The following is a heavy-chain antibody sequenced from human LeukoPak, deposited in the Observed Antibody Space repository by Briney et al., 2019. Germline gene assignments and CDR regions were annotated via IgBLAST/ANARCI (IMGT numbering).Heavy chain of an antibody. Sequence: GALRLSCAASGFTFSSYWMTWVRQAPGKGLEWVANIKQDGSKKNYVDSVKGRFTISRDNAKNSLYLQMNSLRAEDTAVYYCATPLDYYDTSGYHQGGDWGQGTLVTVSS. V-gene: IGHV3-7*03. CDR3: ATPLDYYDTSGYHQGGD. CDR2: IKQDGSKK. CDR1: GFTFSSYW. J-gene: IGHJ4*02. D-gene: IGHD3-22*01.